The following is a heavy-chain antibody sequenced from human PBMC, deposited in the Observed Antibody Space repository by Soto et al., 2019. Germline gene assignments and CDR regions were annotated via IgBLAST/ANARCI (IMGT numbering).Heavy chain of an antibody. CDR2: IIPIFGTA. Sequence: QVQLVQSGAEVKKPGSSVKVSCKASGGTFSSYAISWVRQAPGQGLEWTGGIIPIFGTANYAQKFQGRVTITADESTSTAYMELSSLRSEDTAVYYCARSSWMDKPTWYAFDIWGQGTMVTVSS. J-gene: IGHJ3*02. V-gene: IGHV1-69*01. CDR1: GGTFSSYA. D-gene: IGHD5-12*01. CDR3: ARSSWMDKPTWYAFDI.